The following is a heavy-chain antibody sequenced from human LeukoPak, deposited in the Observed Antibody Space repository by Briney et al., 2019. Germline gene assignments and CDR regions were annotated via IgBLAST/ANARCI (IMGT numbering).Heavy chain of an antibody. CDR1: GFTFSSYW. CDR3: AKWELYSGFYYIDY. V-gene: IGHV3-7*01. D-gene: IGHD1-26*01. CDR2: IKPDGSLI. J-gene: IGHJ4*02. Sequence: GGSLRISCAASGFTFSSYWMTWVRQGPGKGLAWVANIKPDGSLIYYVDSVKGRFTISRDNAKNSLYLQMNSLRAEDTAVYYCAKWELYSGFYYIDYWGQGTLATVSS.